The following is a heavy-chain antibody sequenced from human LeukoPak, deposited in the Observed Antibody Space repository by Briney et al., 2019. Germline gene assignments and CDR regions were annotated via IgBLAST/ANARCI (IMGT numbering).Heavy chain of an antibody. CDR3: AREGRGYSYGFDY. CDR1: GFTFRSSW. D-gene: IGHD5-18*01. Sequence: GGSLRLSCAASGFTFRSSWMHWVRQVPGRGLVWVSRINSDGTLITNADSVKGRFTISRDNSKNTLYLQMNSLRAEDTAVYYCAREGRGYSYGFDYWGQGTLVTVSS. V-gene: IGHV3-74*01. CDR2: INSDGTLI. J-gene: IGHJ4*02.